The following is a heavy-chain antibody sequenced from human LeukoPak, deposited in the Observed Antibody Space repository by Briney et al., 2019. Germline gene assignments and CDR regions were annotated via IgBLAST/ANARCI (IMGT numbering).Heavy chain of an antibody. J-gene: IGHJ3*02. CDR1: GFTFSSYA. V-gene: IGHV3-23*01. CDR2: ISGSGGST. CDR3: AKDHILATVTTTREAFDI. Sequence: PGGSLRLSCAASGFTFSSYAMSWVRQAPGKGLEWVSAISGSGGSTYYADSVKGRFTISRDNSKNTLYLQMNSLRAEDTAVYYCAKDHILATVTTTREAFDIWGQGTMVTVSS. D-gene: IGHD4-11*01.